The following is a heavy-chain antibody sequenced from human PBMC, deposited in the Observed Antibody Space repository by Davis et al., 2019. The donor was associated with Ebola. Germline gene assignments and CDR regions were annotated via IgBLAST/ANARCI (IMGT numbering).Heavy chain of an antibody. V-gene: IGHV4-34*01. CDR3: ASPRGTADYGGAFDI. Sequence: SETLSLTCAVYGGSFSGYYWSWIRQPPGKGLEWIGEINHSGSTNYNPSLKSRVTISVDTSKNQFSLKLSSVTAADTAVYYCASPRGTADYGGAFDIWGQGTMVTVSS. CDR1: GGSFSGYY. CDR2: INHSGST. D-gene: IGHD3-16*01. J-gene: IGHJ3*02.